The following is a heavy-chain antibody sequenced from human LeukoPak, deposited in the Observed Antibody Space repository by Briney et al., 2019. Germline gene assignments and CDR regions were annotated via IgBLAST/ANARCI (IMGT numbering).Heavy chain of an antibody. D-gene: IGHD6-13*01. CDR3: ARDIGSRWYAVWFDP. V-gene: IGHV4-61*02. Sequence: SETLSLTCTVSGGSIISDTYYWSWIRQPAGTGLEWIGRVYTSGSTNYNPSLKSRVTMSVDTSKNQFSLKLSSVTAADTAVYYCARDIGSRWYAVWFDPWGQGTLVTVSS. CDR1: GGSIISDTYY. J-gene: IGHJ5*02. CDR2: VYTSGST.